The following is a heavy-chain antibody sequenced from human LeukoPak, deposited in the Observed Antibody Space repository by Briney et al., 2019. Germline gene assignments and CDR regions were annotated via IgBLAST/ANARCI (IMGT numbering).Heavy chain of an antibody. V-gene: IGHV4-59*01. CDR1: GGSISNYY. CDR3: ARGFDSKSTYCDL. CDR2: IYYSGST. J-gene: IGHJ4*02. D-gene: IGHD3-22*01. Sequence: SETLSLTCTVSGGSISNYYSNWLRQPPGKGLEWIGYIYYSGSTNYNPSLKSRVTMSLDTSKNQFSLRLTSVTAADTAVYYCARGFDSKSTYCDLWGQGTLVTVSS.